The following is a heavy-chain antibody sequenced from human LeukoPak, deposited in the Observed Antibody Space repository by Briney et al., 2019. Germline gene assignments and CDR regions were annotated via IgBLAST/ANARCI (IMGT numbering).Heavy chain of an antibody. CDR2: ISGSGGTT. D-gene: IGHD3-9*01. CDR3: AKGKNGTGYLNWFDP. Sequence: GGSLRLSCAASGFTFSSYAMTWMRQAPGKGLEWVSTISGSGGTTHYADSVKGRFTISRDNSKNTLYLQMNSLRADDTAVYYCAKGKNGTGYLNWFDPWGEGTLVTVSS. CDR1: GFTFSSYA. J-gene: IGHJ5*02. V-gene: IGHV3-23*01.